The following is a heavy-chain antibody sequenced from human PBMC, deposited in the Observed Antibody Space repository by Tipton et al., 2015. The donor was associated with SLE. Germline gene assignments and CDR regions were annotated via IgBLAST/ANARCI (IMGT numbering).Heavy chain of an antibody. Sequence: SLRLSCAASGFTFSSYAMNWVRQAPGKGLEWVAIISCDGSNEYYADSVKGRFTISRDDFKNTLFLQMNSLRTEDTAVYYCARVTGGEDLWGQGPLVPVPS. CDR2: ISCDGSNE. CDR1: GFTFSSYA. CDR3: ARVTGGEDL. J-gene: IGHJ4*02. D-gene: IGHD7-27*01. V-gene: IGHV3-30*04.